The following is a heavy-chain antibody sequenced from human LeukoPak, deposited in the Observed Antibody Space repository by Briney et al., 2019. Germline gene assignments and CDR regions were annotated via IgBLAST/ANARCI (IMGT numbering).Heavy chain of an antibody. CDR1: GGSISSCY. Sequence: SETLSLTCTVSGGSISSCYWSWIRQPPGKGLEWIGYIYHSGSTYYNPSLKSRVTISVDKSKNQFSLKLSSVTAADTAVYYCASGSESGLDYWGQGTLVTVSS. CDR3: ASGSESGLDY. J-gene: IGHJ4*02. V-gene: IGHV4-59*12. D-gene: IGHD3-10*01. CDR2: IYHSGST.